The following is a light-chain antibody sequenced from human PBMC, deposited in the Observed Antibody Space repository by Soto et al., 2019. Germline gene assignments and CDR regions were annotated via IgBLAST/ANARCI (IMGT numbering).Light chain of an antibody. CDR3: QQYGNSPPGT. J-gene: IGKJ5*01. CDR1: QSVNNN. Sequence: EIVMTQSPVTLSVSPGERATLSCTASQSVNNNVAWYQQKPGHTPRLLIYSASIGATGTPARFSGSGSGSDFTLTISRLEPEDFAVYFCQQYGNSPPGTFGQGTRL. V-gene: IGKV3-15*01. CDR2: SAS.